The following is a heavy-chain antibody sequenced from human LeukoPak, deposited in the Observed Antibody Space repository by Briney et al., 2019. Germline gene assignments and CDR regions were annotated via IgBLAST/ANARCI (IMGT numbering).Heavy chain of an antibody. CDR3: ARENKLHYAFDI. V-gene: IGHV1-69*04. CDR2: IIPILGIA. CDR1: GGTFSSYA. J-gene: IGHJ3*02. Sequence: SVKVSCKASGGTFSSYAISWVRQAPGQGLEWMGRIIPILGIANYAQKFQGRVTITADKSTSTAYMELSSLRSEDTAVYYCARENKLHYAFDIWGQGTMVTVSS. D-gene: IGHD2-15*01.